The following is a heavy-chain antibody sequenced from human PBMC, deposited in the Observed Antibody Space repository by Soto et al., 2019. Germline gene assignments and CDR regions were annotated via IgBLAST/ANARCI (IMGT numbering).Heavy chain of an antibody. D-gene: IGHD6-13*01. Sequence: ASVKVSCKASGYTFTSYGINWVRQAPGQGLEWVGWISGYNGNTNYAQKLQGRVTMTRDTSASTAYMELSSLRSEDTAVYYCASHLAAAAYWGQGTLVTVYS. V-gene: IGHV1-18*01. CDR2: ISGYNGNT. J-gene: IGHJ4*02. CDR1: GYTFTSYG. CDR3: ASHLAAAAY.